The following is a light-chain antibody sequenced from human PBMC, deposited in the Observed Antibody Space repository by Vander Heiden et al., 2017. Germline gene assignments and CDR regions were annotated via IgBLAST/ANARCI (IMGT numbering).Light chain of an antibody. V-gene: IGKV3-20*01. CDR2: AAS. Sequence: PRILIYAASRRATGCPARFSGSRVGTDFTLTISRQEPEDFVVYYWQQYDNLPLTFGGGTKVEIK. J-gene: IGKJ4*02. CDR3: QQYDNLPLT.